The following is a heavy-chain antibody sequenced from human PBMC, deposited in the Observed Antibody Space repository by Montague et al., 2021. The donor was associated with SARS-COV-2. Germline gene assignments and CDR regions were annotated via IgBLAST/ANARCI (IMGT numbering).Heavy chain of an antibody. CDR2: IYYSGST. CDR3: ARQGRISMVRLNWFDP. D-gene: IGHD3-10*01. Sequence: SETLSLTCTVSGGFISSSSYYWGWIRQPPGKGLEWIGSIYYSGSTYYNPSLKSRVTIFVDTSKNQFSLKLSSVTAADTAVYYCARQGRISMVRLNWFDPWGQGTLVTVSS. J-gene: IGHJ5*02. CDR1: GGFISSSSYY. V-gene: IGHV4-39*01.